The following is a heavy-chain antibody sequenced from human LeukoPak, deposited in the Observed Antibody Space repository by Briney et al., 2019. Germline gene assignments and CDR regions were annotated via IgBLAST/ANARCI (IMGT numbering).Heavy chain of an antibody. J-gene: IGHJ4*02. CDR3: ARHPTSSYYFDY. CDR1: GGSISSGDYY. V-gene: IGHV4-39*01. Sequence: PSETLSLTCTVSGGSISSGDYYWSWIRQPPGKGLEWIGYIYYSGSAYYNPSLKSRVTISVDTSNNQFSLELSSVTAADTAFYYCARHPTSSYYFDYWGQGTLVTVSS. CDR2: IYYSGSA.